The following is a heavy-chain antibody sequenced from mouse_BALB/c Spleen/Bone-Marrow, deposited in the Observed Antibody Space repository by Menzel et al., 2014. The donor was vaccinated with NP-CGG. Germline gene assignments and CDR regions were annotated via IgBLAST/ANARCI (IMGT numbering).Heavy chain of an antibody. Sequence: QVQLQQSGAELVRPGASVKVSCKASGYTFTNSWINWVRQRPGQGLEWIGNIYPSDSYSNYNQKFKDKATLTVDKSSSTAYMQLSRPTTEDAAVYYCTRRDRYDYYGVDYWGQGTSDTVSS. CDR3: TRRDRYDYYGVDY. CDR1: GYTFTNSW. D-gene: IGHD2-14*01. V-gene: IGHV1-69*02. J-gene: IGHJ4*01. CDR2: IYPSDSYS.